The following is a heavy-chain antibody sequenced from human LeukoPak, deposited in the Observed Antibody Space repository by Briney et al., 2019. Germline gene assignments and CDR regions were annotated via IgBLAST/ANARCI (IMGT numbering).Heavy chain of an antibody. D-gene: IGHD5-12*01. CDR1: GGSFSGYY. J-gene: IGHJ4*02. CDR2: INHSGST. CDR3: ATGLRGYKS. Sequence: SETLSLTRAVYGGSFSGYYWSWIRQPPGKGLEWIGEINHSGSTNYNPSLKSRVTISVDKSKNQFSLKLSSVTAADTAVYYCATGLRGYKSWGQGTLVTVSS. V-gene: IGHV4-34*01.